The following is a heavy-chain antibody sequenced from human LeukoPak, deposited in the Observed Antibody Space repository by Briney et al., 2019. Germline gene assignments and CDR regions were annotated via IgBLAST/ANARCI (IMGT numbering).Heavy chain of an antibody. J-gene: IGHJ4*02. CDR2: INPNSGGT. V-gene: IGHV1-2*02. D-gene: IGHD6-6*01. CDR1: GDTFTSDY. CDR3: ARSIIAARPGSFDY. Sequence: GASVKVSCKASGDTFTSDYIHWVRQAPGQGLEWMGWINPNSGGTNYAQKFQGRVTMTRDTSISTAYMELSRLRSDDTAVYYCARSIIAARPGSFDYWGQGTLVTVSS.